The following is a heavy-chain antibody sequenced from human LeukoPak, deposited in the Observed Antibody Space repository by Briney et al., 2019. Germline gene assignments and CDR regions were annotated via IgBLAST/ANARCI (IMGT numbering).Heavy chain of an antibody. CDR1: GYTFTDYY. CDR3: ARAVQWELLY. V-gene: IGHV1-2*02. D-gene: IGHD1-26*01. Sequence: ASVKVSCKASGYTFTDYYIHWVRQAPGQGLEWMGWINPNSGGANYAQKFQGRVTMTRDASISTTYMDLSRLRSDDTAVYYCARAVQWELLYWGQGTLVTVSS. CDR2: INPNSGGA. J-gene: IGHJ4*02.